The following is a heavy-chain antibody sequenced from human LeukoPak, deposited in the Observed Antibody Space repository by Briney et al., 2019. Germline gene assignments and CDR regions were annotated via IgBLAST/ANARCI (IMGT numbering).Heavy chain of an antibody. D-gene: IGHD6-25*01. CDR2: IKSKIDGGAI. CDR1: GFTFSDAW. CDR3: TTRRQDGC. V-gene: IGHV3-15*01. J-gene: IGHJ4*02. Sequence: GGSLRLSCVASGFTFSDAWMSWVRQAPGKGLEWVGRIKSKIDGGAIDYAAPVKGRFTISRDDSRNTLYLQMNSLKTEDTAVYYCTTRRQDGCWGQGTLVTVS.